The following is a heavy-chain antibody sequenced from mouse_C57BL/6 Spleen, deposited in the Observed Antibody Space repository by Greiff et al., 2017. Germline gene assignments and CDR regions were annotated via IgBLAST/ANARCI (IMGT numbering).Heavy chain of an antibody. Sequence: QVQLQQPGAELVRPGSSVKLSCKASGYTFTDYWMHWVKQRPIQGLEWIGNIDPTDSETNYNQKFKDKATLTVDKSSSTAYMQLSSLTSEDSAVYYCARLGGREYYFDDWGQGTTVTVSS. CDR1: GYTFTDYW. CDR3: ARLGGREYYFDD. V-gene: IGHV1-52*01. J-gene: IGHJ2*01. CDR2: IDPTDSET.